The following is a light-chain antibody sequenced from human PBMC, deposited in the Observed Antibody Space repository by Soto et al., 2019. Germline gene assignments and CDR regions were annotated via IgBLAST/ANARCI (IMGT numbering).Light chain of an antibody. CDR1: QIVSSH. CDR2: GAS. J-gene: IGKJ4*01. Sequence: EIVMTQSPAILSVSPGERATLSCRASQIVSSHLAWYQQKPGQAPRLLIYGASTRATGIPARFSGSGSGTEFTLTISSLQSEDFAVYYCQQYNNWPLLTFGGGTKVDIK. CDR3: QQYNNWPLLT. V-gene: IGKV3-15*01.